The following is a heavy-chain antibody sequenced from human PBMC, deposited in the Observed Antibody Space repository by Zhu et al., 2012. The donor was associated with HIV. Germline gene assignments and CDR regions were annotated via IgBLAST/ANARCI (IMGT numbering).Heavy chain of an antibody. J-gene: IGHJ4*02. CDR1: GSSIISTYY. D-gene: IGHD3-3*02. CDR2: IYHSETT. CDR3: ARHSWTATDYFDY. V-gene: IGHV4-38-2*01. Sequence: QVQLQESGPGLVKPSETLSLTCAVSGSSIISTYYWGWIRQPPGKGLEWIGSIYHSETTYYNPSLKSRVTISIDTANNQFSLKLSSVTAADTAAYYCARHSWTATDYFDYWGQGTLVTVSS.